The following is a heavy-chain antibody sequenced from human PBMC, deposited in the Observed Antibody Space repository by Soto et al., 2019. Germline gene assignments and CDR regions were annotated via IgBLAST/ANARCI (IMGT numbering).Heavy chain of an antibody. V-gene: IGHV3-23*01. CDR1: GFTFSTYA. D-gene: IGHD5-18*01. Sequence: EVQLLESGGALVQPGGSLRLSCAASGFTFSTYAMTWVRQAPGKGLEWVASLTNTGDSTHYPDSVKGRFTISRDNSKNTMYLQMSSLRAEDMAVYYCARGGPRDGYRDLDYWGQGTQVTVSS. CDR3: ARGGPRDGYRDLDY. J-gene: IGHJ4*02. CDR2: LTNTGDST.